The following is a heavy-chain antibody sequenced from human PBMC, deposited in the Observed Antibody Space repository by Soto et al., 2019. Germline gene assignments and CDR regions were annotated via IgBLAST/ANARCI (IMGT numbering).Heavy chain of an antibody. D-gene: IGHD1-26*01. CDR2: IYYTGRT. J-gene: IGHJ5*02. CDR1: GGSISSHY. CDR3: ARDGEVGSTLHWFDL. V-gene: IGHV4-59*11. Sequence: QVQLQESGPGLVKPSETLSLTCTVSGGSISSHYWSWIRQPPGKGLEWIGYIYYTGRTNYNPSLTSRLTISVDTSKNPFSLKLTSVPAADTAVYYCARDGEVGSTLHWFDLWRQGTLVTVSS.